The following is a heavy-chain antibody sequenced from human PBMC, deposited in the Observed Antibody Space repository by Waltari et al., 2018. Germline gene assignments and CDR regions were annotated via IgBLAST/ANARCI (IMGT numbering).Heavy chain of an antibody. J-gene: IGHJ4*02. CDR3: AVVGRGGDY. CDR1: GFRFRDNF. CDR2: IRNKANSHTT. V-gene: IGHV3-72*01. D-gene: IGHD1-26*01. Sequence: ELQLVESGGGLVQPGGSLRLSCAASGFRFRDNFMDWVRQAPGKGLEWVARIRNKANSHTTEYAPSVKARFTISRDDSMNSLYLQLNSLRTEDTAVYYCAVVGRGGDYWGQGTLVTVSS.